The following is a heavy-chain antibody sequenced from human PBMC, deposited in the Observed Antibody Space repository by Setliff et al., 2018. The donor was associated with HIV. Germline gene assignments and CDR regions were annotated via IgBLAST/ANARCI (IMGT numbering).Heavy chain of an antibody. CDR3: ARDRSHYGSGKVTRYYTDV. CDR1: GGSISSYY. V-gene: IGHV4-59*06. Sequence: SETLSLTCTVSGGSISSYYWSWIRQHPGKGLEWIGYIHYSGNTYYNPSLKGRLTMSVDTSKNQFSLKLSSVTAADTAVYYCARDRSHYGSGKVTRYYTDVWGKGTTVTVSS. J-gene: IGHJ6*03. D-gene: IGHD3-10*01. CDR2: IHYSGNT.